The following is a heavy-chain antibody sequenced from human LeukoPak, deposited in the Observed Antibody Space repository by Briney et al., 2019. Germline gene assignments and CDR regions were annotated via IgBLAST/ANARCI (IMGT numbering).Heavy chain of an antibody. D-gene: IGHD1-14*01. CDR1: GFTLSRYW. CDR2: INEDGGER. Sequence: GGSLRLSCAASGFTLSRYWMSWVRQAPGKGLEWVANINEDGGERHYVDTVKGRFPISRDNAKNSLYLQMNSLRAEDTAVYYCARGGNLENWGRGTLVTVSS. V-gene: IGHV3-7*01. CDR3: ARGGNLEN. J-gene: IGHJ4*02.